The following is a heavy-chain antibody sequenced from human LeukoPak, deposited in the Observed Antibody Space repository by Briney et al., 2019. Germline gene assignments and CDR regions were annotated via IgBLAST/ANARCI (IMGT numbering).Heavy chain of an antibody. Sequence: GGSLRLSCAASGFTFSDYEMNWVRQAPGKGLEWVSYISSSASIIYYSDSVKGRSTISRDNAKNSLYLQMNSLRAEDTAVYYCAELGITMIGGVWGKGTTVTISS. CDR3: AELGITMIGGV. V-gene: IGHV3-48*03. CDR2: ISSSASII. CDR1: GFTFSDYE. D-gene: IGHD3-10*02. J-gene: IGHJ6*04.